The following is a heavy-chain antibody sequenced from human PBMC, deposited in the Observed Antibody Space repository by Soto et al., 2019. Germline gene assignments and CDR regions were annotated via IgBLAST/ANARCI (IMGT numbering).Heavy chain of an antibody. Sequence: SETLSLTCTVSGGSIGNYFCNWIRQPAGKGLEWIGRIDNSGSTNYNPSLKSRITMSADTSRNQFSLKLNSVTAADTAVYYCARGGQDFWSGPFDYWGQGALVTSPQ. CDR2: IDNSGST. J-gene: IGHJ4*02. CDR3: ARGGQDFWSGPFDY. CDR1: GGSIGNYF. V-gene: IGHV4-4*07. D-gene: IGHD3-3*01.